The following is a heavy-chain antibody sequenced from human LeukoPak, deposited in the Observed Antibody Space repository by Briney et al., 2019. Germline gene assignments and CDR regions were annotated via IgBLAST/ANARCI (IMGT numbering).Heavy chain of an antibody. J-gene: IGHJ5*02. CDR2: ISSNGGST. CDR3: ARSASMTTVTTGWFDP. D-gene: IGHD4-17*01. V-gene: IGHV3-64*01. Sequence: GGSLRLSCAASGFTFSSYAMHWVRQAPGQGLEYVSAISSNGGSTYYANSVKGRFTISRDNSKNTLYLQMGSLRAEDMAVYYCARSASMTTVTTGWFDPWGQGTLVTVSS. CDR1: GFTFSSYA.